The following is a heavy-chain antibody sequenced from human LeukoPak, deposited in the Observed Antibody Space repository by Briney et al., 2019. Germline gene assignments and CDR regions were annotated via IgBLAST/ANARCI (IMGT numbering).Heavy chain of an antibody. V-gene: IGHV4-61*02. CDR3: ARDSIVVVVAAYYYMDV. Sequence: SQTLSLTCTVSGGSISSGSYYWSWIRQPAGKGLEWIGRIYTSGSTNYNPSLKSRVTISADTSKNQFSLKLSSVTAADTAVYYCARDSIVVVVAAYYYMDVWGKGTTVTVSS. D-gene: IGHD2-15*01. J-gene: IGHJ6*03. CDR1: GGSISSGSYY. CDR2: IYTSGST.